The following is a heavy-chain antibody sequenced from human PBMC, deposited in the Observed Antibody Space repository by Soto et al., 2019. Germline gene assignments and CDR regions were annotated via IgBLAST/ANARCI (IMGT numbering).Heavy chain of an antibody. CDR2: IYHTGNT. Sequence: SETLSLTCTVSGGSISDDSYWSWIRQTPGRGLEWIGYIYHTGNTYYNPSLRSRVSISVDKSKSQFSLKLISVTAADTAVYFCARDEYQLLSSVSWFDSWGQGTLVTVSS. V-gene: IGHV4-30-4*01. D-gene: IGHD2-2*01. CDR1: GGSISDDSY. CDR3: ARDEYQLLSSVSWFDS. J-gene: IGHJ5*01.